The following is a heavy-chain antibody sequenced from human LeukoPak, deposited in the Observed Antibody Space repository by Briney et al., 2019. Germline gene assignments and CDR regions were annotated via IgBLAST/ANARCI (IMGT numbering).Heavy chain of an antibody. V-gene: IGHV3-30*01. J-gene: IGHJ4*02. Sequence: PGGSLRLSCAASGFTFSSYALHWVRQAPGKGLEWVAVISYDGSNKYYADSVKGRFTFSRDNSKNTLYLQMNSLRPEDTAVYYCERSSIVGLARLVDYWGQGTLVTVSS. D-gene: IGHD1-26*01. CDR1: GFTFSSYA. CDR2: ISYDGSNK. CDR3: ERSSIVGLARLVDY.